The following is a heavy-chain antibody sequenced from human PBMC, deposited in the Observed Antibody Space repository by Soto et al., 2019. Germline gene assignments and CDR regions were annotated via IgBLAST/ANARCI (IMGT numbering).Heavy chain of an antibody. CDR1: GGSISSGDYY. J-gene: IGHJ5*02. Sequence: QVQLQESGPGLVQPSQTLSLTCTVSGGSISSGDYYWSWIRQPPGKGLEWIGYIYYSGSTYYNPSLKSRVTTSVDTSKNQFSLKLSSVTAADTAVYYCARVGSSWSLKNWFDPWGQGTLVTVSS. CDR3: ARVGSSWSLKNWFDP. CDR2: IYYSGST. V-gene: IGHV4-30-4*01. D-gene: IGHD6-13*01.